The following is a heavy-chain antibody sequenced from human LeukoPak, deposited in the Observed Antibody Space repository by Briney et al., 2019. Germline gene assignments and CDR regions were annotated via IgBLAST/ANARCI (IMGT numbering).Heavy chain of an antibody. V-gene: IGHV4-59*01. D-gene: IGHD2-15*01. CDR3: ARHCSGGSCYQTFDY. CDR2: IYYSGST. CDR1: GGSISSYY. J-gene: IGHJ4*02. Sequence: SETLSLTCTVSGGSISSYYWSWIRQPAGKGLEWIGYIYYSGSTNYNPSLKSRVTISVETSKNQFSLKLSSVTAADTAVYYCARHCSGGSCYQTFDYWGQGTLVTVSS.